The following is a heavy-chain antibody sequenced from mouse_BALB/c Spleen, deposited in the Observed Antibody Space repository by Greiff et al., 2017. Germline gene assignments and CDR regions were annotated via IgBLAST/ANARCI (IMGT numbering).Heavy chain of an antibody. Sequence: EVKLVESGGGLVKPGGSLKLSCAASGFTFSDYYMYWVRQTPEKRLEWVATISDGGSYTYYPDSVKGRFTISRDNAKNNLYLQMSSLKSEDTAMYYCARAWYGRRDYYAMDYWGQGTSVTVSS. CDR2: ISDGGSYT. CDR3: ARAWYGRRDYYAMDY. CDR1: GFTFSDYY. V-gene: IGHV5-4*02. D-gene: IGHD2-14*01. J-gene: IGHJ4*01.